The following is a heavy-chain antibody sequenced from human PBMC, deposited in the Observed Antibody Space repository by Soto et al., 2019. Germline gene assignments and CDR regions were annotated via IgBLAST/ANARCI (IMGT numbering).Heavy chain of an antibody. D-gene: IGHD3-3*01. Sequence: KPSETLSLTCAVYGGSFSGYYWSWIRQPPGKGLEWIGEINHSGSTNYNPSLKSRVTISVGTSKNQFSLKLSSVTAADTAVYYCARGSRNYDFWSGYATTPFDYWGQGTLVTVSS. CDR1: GGSFSGYY. J-gene: IGHJ4*02. CDR2: INHSGST. V-gene: IGHV4-34*01. CDR3: ARGSRNYDFWSGYATTPFDY.